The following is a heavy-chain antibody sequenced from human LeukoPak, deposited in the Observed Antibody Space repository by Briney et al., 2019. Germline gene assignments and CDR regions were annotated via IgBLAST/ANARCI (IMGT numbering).Heavy chain of an antibody. J-gene: IGHJ4*02. D-gene: IGHD3-22*01. Sequence: GGALRLSCAVSGITLSNYGMSWVRQAPGKGLEWVAGISDSGGRTNYADSVKGRVTISRDNPKKTRYLHMNSLRAEDTAVYFFANRCVVARVILVGFHKEAYYFDSWGQGALVTVSS. CDR2: ISDSGGRT. CDR3: ANRCVVARVILVGFHKEAYYFDS. V-gene: IGHV3-23*01. CDR1: GITLSNYG.